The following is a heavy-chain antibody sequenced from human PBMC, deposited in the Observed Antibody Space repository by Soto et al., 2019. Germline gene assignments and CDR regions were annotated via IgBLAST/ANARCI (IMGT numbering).Heavy chain of an antibody. CDR2: ISGSCGST. Sequence: PGGSLRLSCAASGFTFSSYAMSWVRQGPGEGLEWVSAISGSCGSTYYADSVKGRFTISRDNSKNTLYLQMNSLRAEDTAVYYCAKDSRDGYNYWYFDYWGQGNLVTVSS. CDR3: AKDSRDGYNYWYFDY. D-gene: IGHD5-12*01. J-gene: IGHJ4*02. CDR1: GFTFSSYA. V-gene: IGHV3-23*01.